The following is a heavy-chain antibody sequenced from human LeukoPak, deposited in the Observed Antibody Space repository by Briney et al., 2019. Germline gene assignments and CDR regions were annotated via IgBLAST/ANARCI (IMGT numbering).Heavy chain of an antibody. CDR3: ARGVHRSSSSGLDY. D-gene: IGHD6-6*01. J-gene: IGHJ4*02. CDR1: GFTFSSYG. CDR2: IWYDGSNK. V-gene: IGHV3-33*01. Sequence: GSLRLSCAASGFTFSSYGMHWVRQAPGKGLEWVAVIWYDGSNKYYADSVKGRFTISRDNSKNTLYLQMNSLRAEDTAVYYCARGVHRSSSSGLDYWGQGTLVTVSS.